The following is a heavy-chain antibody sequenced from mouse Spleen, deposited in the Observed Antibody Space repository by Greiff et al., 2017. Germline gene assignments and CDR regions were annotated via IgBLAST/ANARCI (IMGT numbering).Heavy chain of an antibody. J-gene: IGHJ2*01. D-gene: IGHD1-1*01. V-gene: IGHV1-54*01. Sequence: QVQLQQSGAELVRPGTSVKVSCKASGYAFTNYLIEWVKQRPGQGLEWIGVINPGSGGTNYNEKFKGKATLTADKSSSTAYMQLSSLTSEDSAVYFCARPDYYDGSYEAWFAYWGQGTTLTVSS. CDR3: ARPDYYDGSYEAWFAY. CDR2: INPGSGGT. CDR1: GYAFTNYL.